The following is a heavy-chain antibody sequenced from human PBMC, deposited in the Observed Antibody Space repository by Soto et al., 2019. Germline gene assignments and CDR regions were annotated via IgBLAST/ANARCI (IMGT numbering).Heavy chain of an antibody. CDR2: ISGQIAKT. CDR3: ARGPPSGSFSLTPRY. V-gene: IGHV1-18*04. J-gene: IGHJ4*02. CDR1: GYSFHNIG. Sequence: QVQLLQSGPEVKKPGASVRVSCKTSGYSFHNIGIIWVRQAPGQGLEWMGWISGQIAKTNYAQKFQGRLSMTTDTSTSTAYMELSSLRSNDTAIYYCARGPPSGSFSLTPRYWGQGALVTVSA. D-gene: IGHD1-26*01.